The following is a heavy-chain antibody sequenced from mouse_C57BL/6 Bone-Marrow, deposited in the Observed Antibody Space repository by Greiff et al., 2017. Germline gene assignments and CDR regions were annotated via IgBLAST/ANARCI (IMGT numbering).Heavy chain of an antibody. CDR1: GYTFTDYE. Sequence: QVQLKESGAELVRPGASVTLSCKASGYTFTDYEMHWVKQTPVHGLEWIGAIDPETGGTAYNQKFKGKAILTADKSSSTAYMELRSLTSEDSAVYYCTRSDGVAWFAYWGQGTLVTVSA. D-gene: IGHD1-1*02. CDR2: IDPETGGT. CDR3: TRSDGVAWFAY. J-gene: IGHJ3*01. V-gene: IGHV1-15*01.